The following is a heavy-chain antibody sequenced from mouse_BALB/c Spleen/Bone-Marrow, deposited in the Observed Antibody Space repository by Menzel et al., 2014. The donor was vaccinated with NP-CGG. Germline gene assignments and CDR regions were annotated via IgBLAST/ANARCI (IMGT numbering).Heavy chain of an antibody. D-gene: IGHD2-2*01. V-gene: IGHV5-12-1*01. Sequence: EVKLVESGGGLVKPGGSLKLPCAASGFAFSGYDMSWVRQTPEKRLEWVAYISSGGSNTYYPDTVKGRFTISRDNAKNTLYLQMNSLKSEDTAMYYCARQRGYAYAMDYWGQGTSVTVSS. J-gene: IGHJ4*01. CDR1: GFAFSGYD. CDR3: ARQRGYAYAMDY. CDR2: ISSGGSNT.